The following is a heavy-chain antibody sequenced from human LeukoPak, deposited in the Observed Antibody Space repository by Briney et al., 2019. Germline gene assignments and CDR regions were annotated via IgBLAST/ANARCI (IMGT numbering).Heavy chain of an antibody. Sequence: GGSLRLSCAASGFTFSSYGMHWVRQAPGKGLEWVADIWYDGSHKYYADSVKGRFTISRDNSKNTLHLQMNSLRAEDTAVYYCARELVPAFSYYGMDVWGQGTTVTVSS. CDR2: IWYDGSHK. CDR3: ARELVPAFSYYGMDV. J-gene: IGHJ6*02. V-gene: IGHV3-33*01. D-gene: IGHD2-2*01. CDR1: GFTFSSYG.